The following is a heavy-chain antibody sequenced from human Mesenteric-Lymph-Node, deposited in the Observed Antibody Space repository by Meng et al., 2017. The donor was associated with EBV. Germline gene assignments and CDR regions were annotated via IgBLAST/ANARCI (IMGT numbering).Heavy chain of an antibody. CDR3: ARENPARGNWFDP. CDR1: GGAVSSTSYY. Sequence: QGQLQESGPGHVKPSETLSLTCTVSGGAVSSTSYYWSWIRQPPGKRLEWIGYVYYSGSTNYNPSLKSRVTISVDTSKNQFSLNLYSVTAADTAVYYCARENPARGNWFDPWGQGALVTVSS. D-gene: IGHD3-10*01. V-gene: IGHV4-61*01. J-gene: IGHJ5*02. CDR2: VYYSGST.